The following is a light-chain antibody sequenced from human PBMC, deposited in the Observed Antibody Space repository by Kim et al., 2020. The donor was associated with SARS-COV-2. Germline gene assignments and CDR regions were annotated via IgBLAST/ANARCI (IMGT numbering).Light chain of an antibody. Sequence: VALGQTARITCGGNNIGSKNVHWYQQKPGQAPVLVIYRDSNRPSGIPERFSGSNSGNTATLTISRAQAGDEADYYCQVWDSSTMKVFGTGTKVTVL. V-gene: IGLV3-9*01. CDR1: NIGSKN. CDR3: QVWDSSTMKV. J-gene: IGLJ1*01. CDR2: RDS.